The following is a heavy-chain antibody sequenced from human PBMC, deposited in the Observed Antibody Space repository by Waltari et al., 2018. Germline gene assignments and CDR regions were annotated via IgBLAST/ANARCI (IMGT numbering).Heavy chain of an antibody. CDR3: ARDSQCSGGSCYWYYFDY. CDR1: GGSISSYY. D-gene: IGHD2-15*01. V-gene: IGHV4-59*01. Sequence: QVQLQESGPGLVKPSETLSLTCTVSGGSISSYYWSWIRQPPGQGLEWIGYIYYSGSTNYNPSLKSRVTISVDTSKNQFSLKLSSVTAADTAVYYCARDSQCSGGSCYWYYFDYWGQGTLVTVSS. CDR2: IYYSGST. J-gene: IGHJ4*02.